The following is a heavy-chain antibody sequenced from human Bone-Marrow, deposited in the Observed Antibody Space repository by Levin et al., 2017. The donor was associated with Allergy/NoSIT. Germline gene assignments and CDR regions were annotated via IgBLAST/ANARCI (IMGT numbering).Heavy chain of an antibody. CDR3: ARRPYCSSTSCYLTGSLDYFDY. D-gene: IGHD2-2*01. CDR1: GGSISSYY. CDR2: IYYSGST. Sequence: SETLSLTCTVSGGSISSYYWSWIRQPPGKGLEWIGYIYYSGSTNYNPSLKSRVTISVDTSKNQFSLKLSSVTAADTAVYYCARRPYCSSTSCYLTGSLDYFDYWGQGTLVTVSS. V-gene: IGHV4-59*01. J-gene: IGHJ4*02.